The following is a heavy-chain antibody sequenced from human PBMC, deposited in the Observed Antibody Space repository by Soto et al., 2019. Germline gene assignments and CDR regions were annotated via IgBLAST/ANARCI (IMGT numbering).Heavy chain of an antibody. CDR3: IKDRRSTRRAMDV. CDR1: GFTFSSCA. V-gene: IGHV3-64D*06. D-gene: IGHD2-2*01. J-gene: IGHJ6*02. Sequence: GGSLRLSCSASGFTFSSCAMHWVRQAAGRGLEYVSGISSNGAATYYAESVKDRFIISRDNSRNTLFLQVNSLTGEDTAVYYCIKDRRSTRRAMDVWGQGT. CDR2: ISSNGAAT.